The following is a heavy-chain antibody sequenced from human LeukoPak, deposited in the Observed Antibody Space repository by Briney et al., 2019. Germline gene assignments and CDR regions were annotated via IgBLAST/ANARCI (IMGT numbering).Heavy chain of an antibody. Sequence: GGSLRLSCATSGFSFTDYPMNWVRQAPGKGLEWISNIRTTAEGAKYAYYADSVKGRVTISRDDGKNTLYLHMNSLRDDDTAVYYCATDQRYAFDYWGQGILVTVPS. CDR3: ATDQRYAFDY. J-gene: IGHJ4*02. CDR1: GFSFTDYP. D-gene: IGHD3-9*01. CDR2: IRTTAEGAKYA. V-gene: IGHV3-48*02.